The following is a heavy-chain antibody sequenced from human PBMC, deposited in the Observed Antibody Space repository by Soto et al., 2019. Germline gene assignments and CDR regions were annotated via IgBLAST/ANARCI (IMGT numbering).Heavy chain of an antibody. D-gene: IGHD3-16*01. CDR1: GFTFSSYG. CDR2: IWYDGSNK. J-gene: IGHJ4*02. Sequence: QVQLVESGGGVVQPGRSLRLSCAASGFTFSSYGMHWVRQAPGKGQEWVAVIWYDGSNKYYADSVKGRFTISRDNSKNTRYLQRNSLRAEDTAVYYCAKTGGRGAGGVVAKLYYFDYWGQGTLVTVSS. V-gene: IGHV3-33*06. CDR3: AKTGGRGAGGVVAKLYYFDY.